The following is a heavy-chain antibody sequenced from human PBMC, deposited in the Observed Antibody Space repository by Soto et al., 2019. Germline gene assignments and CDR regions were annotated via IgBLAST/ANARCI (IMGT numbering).Heavy chain of an antibody. CDR3: AKEAGDH. D-gene: IGHD3-10*01. V-gene: IGHV1-69*01. Sequence: QMQLVQSGAEVKERGSSVKISCKTSGGTFNTYALTWVRQAPGQGLEWIGGIIPIFGIKNVAQRFQGRVTIIADESLTTAYMEMTSLRSDDTAVYSCAKEAGDHWGQGTLVTVSS. CDR1: GGTFNTYA. J-gene: IGHJ4*02. CDR2: IIPIFGIK.